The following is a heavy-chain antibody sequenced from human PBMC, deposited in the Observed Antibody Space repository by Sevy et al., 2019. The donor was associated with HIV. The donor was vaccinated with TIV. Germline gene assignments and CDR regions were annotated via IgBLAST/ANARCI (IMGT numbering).Heavy chain of an antibody. V-gene: IGHV3-30*02. CDR1: GFRFNNFG. D-gene: IGHD6-25*01. Sequence: GGSLRLSCAASGFRFNNFGIYWVRQAPGKGLEGVAFIRYDGINKYYVDSVKGRSTISRDNSKDTLYLEMKSLRLEDTAIYYCAKGGSGGIDHYGMDVWGQWTTVTDSS. J-gene: IGHJ6*02. CDR2: IRYDGINK. CDR3: AKGGSGGIDHYGMDV.